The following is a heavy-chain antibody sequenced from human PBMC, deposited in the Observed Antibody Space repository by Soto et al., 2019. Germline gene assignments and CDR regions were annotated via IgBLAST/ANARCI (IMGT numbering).Heavy chain of an antibody. D-gene: IGHD1-26*01. CDR1: GGSMSSYY. Sequence: SETLSLTCTVSGGSMSSYYWSWIRQPPGKGLEWIGYIYYSGSTIYNPSIKSRVTISVDTSKNQFSLKLSSLRSEDTAVYYCATWLGATMPWGQGTLVTVSS. CDR2: IYYSGST. J-gene: IGHJ5*02. V-gene: IGHV4-59*01. CDR3: ATWLGATMP.